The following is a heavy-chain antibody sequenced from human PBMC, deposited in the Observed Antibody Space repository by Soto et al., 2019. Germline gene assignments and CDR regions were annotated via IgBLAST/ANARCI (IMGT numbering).Heavy chain of an antibody. J-gene: IGHJ4*02. V-gene: IGHV1-18*01. CDR1: GYTFTSYG. Sequence: ASVRVSCQASGYTFTSYGISWVRKDPGQGLEWMGWISAYNGNTNYSQKFQGRVTITRDTSASTAYMELSSLRSEDTAVYYCARDRTGRSTPFYFDYWGQGTLVTVSS. CDR2: ISAYNGNT. CDR3: ARDRTGRSTPFYFDY.